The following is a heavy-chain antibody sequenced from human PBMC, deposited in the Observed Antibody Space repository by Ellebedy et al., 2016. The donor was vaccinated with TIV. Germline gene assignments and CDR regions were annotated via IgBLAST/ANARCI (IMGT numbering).Heavy chain of an antibody. V-gene: IGHV4-59*01. D-gene: IGHD6-19*01. Sequence: SETLSLTXTVSGGSISSYYWTWLRQPPGQGLEWIGYIPDSGSTNYNPSLKSRVTISVDTSKNQFSLKLSSVTAADTAVYYCARVGVANTLDYWGQGTLVTVSS. CDR1: GGSISSYY. CDR2: IPDSGST. CDR3: ARVGVANTLDY. J-gene: IGHJ4*02.